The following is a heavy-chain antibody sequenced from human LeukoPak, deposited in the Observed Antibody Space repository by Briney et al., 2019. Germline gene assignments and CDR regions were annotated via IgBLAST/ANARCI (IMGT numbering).Heavy chain of an antibody. Sequence: GGSLRLSCAASGFTFSSYWMHWVRQAPGKGLVWVSRINSDGSSTSYADSVKGRFTISRDNAKNTLYLQMNSLRAEDAAVYYCARDRYSSSWYQATWGQGTLVTVSS. J-gene: IGHJ5*02. CDR2: INSDGSST. CDR3: ARDRYSSSWYQAT. CDR1: GFTFSSYW. D-gene: IGHD6-13*01. V-gene: IGHV3-74*01.